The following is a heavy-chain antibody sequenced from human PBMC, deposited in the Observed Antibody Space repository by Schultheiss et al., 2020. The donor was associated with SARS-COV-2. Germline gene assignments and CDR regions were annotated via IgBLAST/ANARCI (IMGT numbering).Heavy chain of an antibody. J-gene: IGHJ3*02. D-gene: IGHD3-10*01. V-gene: IGHV3-23*01. Sequence: GGSLRLSCAASGFTFSSYAMSWVRQAPGKGLEWVSAISGSGGSTYYADSVKGRFTISRDNSKNTLYLQMNSLRAEDTAVYYCAKGSDRRMVRGGMSAFDIWGQGTMVTVSS. CDR3: AKGSDRRMVRGGMSAFDI. CDR2: ISGSGGST. CDR1: GFTFSSYA.